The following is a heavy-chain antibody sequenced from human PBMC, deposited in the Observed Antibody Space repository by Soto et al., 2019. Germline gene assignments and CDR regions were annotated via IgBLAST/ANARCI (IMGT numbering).Heavy chain of an antibody. J-gene: IGHJ4*02. CDR1: GYTFTSYG. Sequence: QVQLVQSGAEVKKPGASVKVSCKASGYTFTSYGISWVRQAPGQGLEWMGWISAYNGNTNYAQKLQGRVTMTTDTSTSTAYMELRSLRSDDTAVYYCARGQRSKSLFNPSTERTKLIVVVPAVRLPFDYWGQGTLVTVSS. V-gene: IGHV1-18*01. D-gene: IGHD2-2*01. CDR3: ARGQRSKSLFNPSTERTKLIVVVPAVRLPFDY. CDR2: ISAYNGNT.